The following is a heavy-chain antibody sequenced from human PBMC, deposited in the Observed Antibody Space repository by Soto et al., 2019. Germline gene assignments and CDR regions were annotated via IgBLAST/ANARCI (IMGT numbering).Heavy chain of an antibody. CDR2: ISGSGGST. CDR3: AKDSGVYYDFWSGYYTGVDY. Sequence: GGSLRLSCAASGFTFNNYAMSWVRQAPGKGLEWVSAISGSGGSTYYADSVKGRFTISRDNSKNTLYLQMNSLRAEDTAVYYCAKDSGVYYDFWSGYYTGVDYWGQGTLVTVSS. J-gene: IGHJ4*02. CDR1: GFTFNNYA. V-gene: IGHV3-23*01. D-gene: IGHD3-3*01.